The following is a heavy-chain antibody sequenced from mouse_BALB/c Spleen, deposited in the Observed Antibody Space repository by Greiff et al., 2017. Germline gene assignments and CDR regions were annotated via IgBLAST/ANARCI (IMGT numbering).Heavy chain of an antibody. J-gene: IGHJ4*01. Sequence: EVKLVESGGGLVQPGGSMKLSCVASGFTFSSYWMSWVRQSPEKGLEWVAEIRLKSDNYATHYAESVKGKFTISRDDSKSRLYLQMNSLRAEDTGIDYCTAPTVGAMDYWGQGTSVTVSS. D-gene: IGHD1-1*01. CDR1: GFTFSSYW. V-gene: IGHV6-3*01. CDR3: TAPTVGAMDY. CDR2: IRLKSDNYAT.